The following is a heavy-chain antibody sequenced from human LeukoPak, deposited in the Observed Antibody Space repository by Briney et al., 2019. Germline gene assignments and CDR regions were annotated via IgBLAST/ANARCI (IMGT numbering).Heavy chain of an antibody. V-gene: IGHV5-51*01. D-gene: IGHD1-14*01. CDR3: ACRKYFSNGFDP. Sequence: GESLKISCQGFGSSFTSYWIGWVRQAPRKGLEWVGMVFPGGSIPLYSPSLQGQVTISADKSTSTAYLQWSSLKASDTDMYYCACRKYFSNGFDPWGQGTLVTVSS. CDR1: GSSFTSYW. CDR2: VFPGGSIP. J-gene: IGHJ5*02.